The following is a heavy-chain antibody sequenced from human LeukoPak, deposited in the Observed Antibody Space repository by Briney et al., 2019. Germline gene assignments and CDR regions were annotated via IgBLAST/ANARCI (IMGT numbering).Heavy chain of an antibody. CDR2: IYYSGST. V-gene: IGHV4-61*01. CDR3: ARVFPPYGDYNFDC. Sequence: SETLSLTCTVSGGSVSSGSYYWSWIRQPPGKGLEWIGYIYYSGSTNYNPSLKSRVTISVDTSKNQFSLKLSSVTAADTAVYYCARVFPPYGDYNFDCWGQGTLVTVSS. CDR1: GGSVSSGSYY. D-gene: IGHD4-17*01. J-gene: IGHJ4*02.